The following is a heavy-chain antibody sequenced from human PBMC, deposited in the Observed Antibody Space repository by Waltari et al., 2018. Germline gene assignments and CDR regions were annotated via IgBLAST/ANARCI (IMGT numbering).Heavy chain of an antibody. D-gene: IGHD6-13*01. CDR2: ISYDGSNK. V-gene: IGHV3-30*01. Sequence: QVQLVESGGGVVQPGRSLRLSCAASGFTFSSYAMPWRRQAPGKGLEWVAVISYDGSNKYYADSVKGRFTISRDNSKNTLYLQMNSLRAEDTAVYYCASLVVSSSWDYWGQGTLVTVSS. CDR1: GFTFSSYA. CDR3: ASLVVSSSWDY. J-gene: IGHJ4*02.